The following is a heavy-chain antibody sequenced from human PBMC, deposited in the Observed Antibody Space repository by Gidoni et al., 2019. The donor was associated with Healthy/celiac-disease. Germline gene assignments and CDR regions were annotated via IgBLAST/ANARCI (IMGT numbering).Heavy chain of an antibody. CDR1: GFTFSSYA. V-gene: IGHV3-64D*06. D-gene: IGHD6-13*01. CDR3: VKDCSSCPEEYFQH. Sequence: EVQLVESGGGLVQPGGSLRLSWSASGFTFSSYAMHWVRQAPGKGLEYGSAISSNGGSTYYADSVKSRFTISRDKSKNTLYLQMSRLRAEYTAVYYCVKDCSSCPEEYFQHWGQGTLVTVSS. CDR2: ISSNGGST. J-gene: IGHJ1*01.